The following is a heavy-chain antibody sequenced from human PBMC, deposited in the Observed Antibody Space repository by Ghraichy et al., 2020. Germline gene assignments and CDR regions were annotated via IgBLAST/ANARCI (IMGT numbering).Heavy chain of an antibody. D-gene: IGHD4-17*01. CDR1: GGSFSGYY. CDR2: INHSGST. CDR3: ARGYFNIDDGDSREYYYYYYGMDV. V-gene: IGHV4-34*01. Sequence: SQTLSLTCAVYGGSFSGYYWSWIRQPPGKGLEWIGEINHSGSTNYNPSLKSRVTISVDTSKNQFSLKLSSVTAADTAVYYCARGYFNIDDGDSREYYYYYYGMDVWGQGTTVTVSS. J-gene: IGHJ6*02.